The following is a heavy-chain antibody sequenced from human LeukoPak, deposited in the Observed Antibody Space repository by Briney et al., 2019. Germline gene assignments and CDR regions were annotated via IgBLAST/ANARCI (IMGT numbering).Heavy chain of an antibody. CDR2: ISNDGSNE. J-gene: IGHJ4*02. Sequence: GGSLRLSCAASGFTFSSSGMHWLREAPGKGLEWVAAISNDGSNEYYTDSVKGRFNISRDNSKNTLYVQMDSLRPEDTAIYYCAKDRGCGGNCYSFQDYSGQGTLVTVSS. V-gene: IGHV3-30*18. CDR3: AKDRGCGGNCYSFQDY. CDR1: GFTFSSSG. D-gene: IGHD2-21*02.